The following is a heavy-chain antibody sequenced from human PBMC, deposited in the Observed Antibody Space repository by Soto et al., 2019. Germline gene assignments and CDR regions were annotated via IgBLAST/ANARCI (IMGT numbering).Heavy chain of an antibody. CDR1: GFTFSSYS. J-gene: IGHJ6*02. V-gene: IGHV3-48*01. CDR2: ISSSSSTI. D-gene: IGHD3-22*01. Sequence: EVQLVESGEGLVQPGGSLRLSCAASGFTFSSYSMNWVRQAPGKGLEWVSYISSSSSTIYYADSVKGRFTISRDNAKNSLYLQMNSLRAEDTAVYYCARDDSSGFPLYGMDVWGQGTTVTVSS. CDR3: ARDDSSGFPLYGMDV.